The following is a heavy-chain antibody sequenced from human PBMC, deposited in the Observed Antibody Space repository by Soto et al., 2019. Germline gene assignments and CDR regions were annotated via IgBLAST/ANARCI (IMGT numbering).Heavy chain of an antibody. D-gene: IGHD3-3*01. CDR3: ARHYTTSRVGAWFDP. V-gene: IGHV3-48*02. CDR2: ITAASDTI. Sequence: EVQLVESGGGLAQPGGSLRLSCEAAGFTFSIYTMNWVRQAPGKGLEWVSYITAASDTIYYADSVKGRFPISRDNAKNSLYLQMNSLRDEDTAVYYCARHYTTSRVGAWFDPWGQGTLVTVSS. CDR1: GFTFSIYT. J-gene: IGHJ5*02.